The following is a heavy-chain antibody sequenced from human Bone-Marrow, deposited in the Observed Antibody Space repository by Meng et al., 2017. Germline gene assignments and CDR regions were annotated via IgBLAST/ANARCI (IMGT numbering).Heavy chain of an antibody. Sequence: QVQLVQSGAEVKKPGASVKVSCKSFGYTFSNYYMEWVRQAPGQGIEWMGRIDTKSGATNDAQKFQGRVTMNRDTSISTAYVELSRLRSDDTAVYYCVPSAGPAYFDYWGQGTLVTVSS. J-gene: IGHJ4*02. CDR2: IDTKSGAT. CDR3: VPSAGPAYFDY. CDR1: GYTFSNYY. V-gene: IGHV1-2*06.